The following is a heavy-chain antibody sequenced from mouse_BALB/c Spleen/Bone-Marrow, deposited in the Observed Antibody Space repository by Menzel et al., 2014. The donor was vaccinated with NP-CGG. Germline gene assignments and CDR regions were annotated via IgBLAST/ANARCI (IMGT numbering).Heavy chain of an antibody. D-gene: IGHD1-1*01. CDR3: ARGSYYEGAMDY. CDR2: IWAGGST. CDR1: GFSLXSYG. Sequence: QVQLKESGPGLVAPSQSLSITCTVSGFSLXSYGVHWVRQPPGKVLEWLGVIWAGGSTSYNSALMSRLSISKDNSKSQVFLKMNSLQTDDTAIYYCARGSYYEGAMDYWGQGTSVTVSS. V-gene: IGHV2-9*02. J-gene: IGHJ4*01.